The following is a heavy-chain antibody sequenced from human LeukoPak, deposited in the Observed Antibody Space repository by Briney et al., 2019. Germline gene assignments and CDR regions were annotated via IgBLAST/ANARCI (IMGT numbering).Heavy chain of an antibody. V-gene: IGHV1-18*01. Sequence: ASVKVSCKASGYTFTSDGISWVRQAPGQGLEWMGWISAYNGNTNYAQKLQGRVTMTTDTSTSTAYMELRSLRSDDTAVYYCARRFYGDYGFYFDYWGQGTLVTVSS. D-gene: IGHD4-17*01. CDR2: ISAYNGNT. CDR3: ARRFYGDYGFYFDY. J-gene: IGHJ4*02. CDR1: GYTFTSDG.